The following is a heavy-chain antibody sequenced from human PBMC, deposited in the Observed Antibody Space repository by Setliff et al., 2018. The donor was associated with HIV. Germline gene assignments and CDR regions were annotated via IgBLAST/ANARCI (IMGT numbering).Heavy chain of an antibody. CDR3: ARDRRSIFGVDTKNWFDP. CDR2: VNHSGTT. D-gene: IGHD3-3*01. J-gene: IGHJ5*02. Sequence: KTSETLSLTCAVYGGSFSGYYWTWIRQPPGKGLEWIGEVNHSGTTNYNTSLKSRVTISGDTSKKQFSLKLSSVTAADTAVYYCARDRRSIFGVDTKNWFDPWGQGTLVTVSS. V-gene: IGHV4-34*01. CDR1: GGSFSGYY.